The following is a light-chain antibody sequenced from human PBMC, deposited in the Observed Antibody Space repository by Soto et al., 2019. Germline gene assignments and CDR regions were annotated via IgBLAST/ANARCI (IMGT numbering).Light chain of an antibody. CDR2: WAS. Sequence: DIVMTQSPDSLAVSLGERATINCKSSQSVLYSSNNKNYLAWYQQKPGQPPKLLIYWASTRESGVPDRFSGSGSGTDFTLTISSLQAEDVAVYYCQQYYSTPTFGPGNKVDI. V-gene: IGKV4-1*01. J-gene: IGKJ3*01. CDR3: QQYYSTPT. CDR1: QSVLYSSNNKNY.